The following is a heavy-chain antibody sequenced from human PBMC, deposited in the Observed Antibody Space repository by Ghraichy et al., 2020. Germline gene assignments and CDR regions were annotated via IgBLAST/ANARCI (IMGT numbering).Heavy chain of an antibody. CDR3: ARSADGAFDH. D-gene: IGHD3-10*01. CDR1: GYTFRNYA. J-gene: IGHJ4*02. CDR2: IYGVTGNT. Sequence: ASVKVSCKASGYTFRNYAMHWVRQAPGQGLEWMGWIYGVTGNTKYSQKIQGRVIITRDTSASTAHMELSSLMSEDTAVYFCARSADGAFDHWGQGTLVTVSS. V-gene: IGHV1-3*01.